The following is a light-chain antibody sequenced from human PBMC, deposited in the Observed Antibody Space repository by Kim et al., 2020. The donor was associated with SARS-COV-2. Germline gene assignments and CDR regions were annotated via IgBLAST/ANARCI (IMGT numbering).Light chain of an antibody. J-gene: IGKJ4*01. Sequence: IQLTQSPSSLSASVGDRVTITCRTSQGISSYLAWYQQKPGKAPKLLIYAASTLQSGVPSRFSGSGSGTDFTLTISSLQPEDFATYYCQQLNSYPLTFRGGTKVDIK. CDR3: QQLNSYPLT. V-gene: IGKV1-9*01. CDR2: AAS. CDR1: QGISSY.